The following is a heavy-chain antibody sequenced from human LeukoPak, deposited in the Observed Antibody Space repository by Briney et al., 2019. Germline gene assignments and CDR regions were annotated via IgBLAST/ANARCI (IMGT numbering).Heavy chain of an antibody. D-gene: IGHD3-22*01. CDR3: ARGGSSGYYYVPTYYYYGMDV. Sequence: SETLSLTCTVSGGSISSYYWSWIRQHPGKGLEWIGYIYYSGSTNYNPSLKSRVTISVDTSKNQFSLKLSSVTAADTAVYYCARGGSSGYYYVPTYYYYGMDVWGQGTTVTVSS. CDR2: IYYSGST. CDR1: GGSISSYY. J-gene: IGHJ6*02. V-gene: IGHV4-59*01.